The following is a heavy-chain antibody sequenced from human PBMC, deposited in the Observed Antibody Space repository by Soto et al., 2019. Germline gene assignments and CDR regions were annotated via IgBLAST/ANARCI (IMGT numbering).Heavy chain of an antibody. CDR1: GFTFSSYS. D-gene: IGHD3-16*01. Sequence: GGSLRLSXAASGFTFSSYSMXWVXQXXXXGLEWVLYISSSSSTIYYADSVKGRFTISRDNAKNSLYLQMNSLRAEDTAVYYCARGGIPSLDYWGQGTLVTVSS. CDR2: ISSSSSTI. V-gene: IGHV3-48*01. CDR3: ARGGIPSLDY. J-gene: IGHJ4*02.